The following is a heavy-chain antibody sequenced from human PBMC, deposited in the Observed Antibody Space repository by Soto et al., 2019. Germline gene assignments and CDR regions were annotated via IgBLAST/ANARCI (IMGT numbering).Heavy chain of an antibody. Sequence: SVKVSCKASGGTFSSYTISWVRQAPGQGLEWMGRIIPILGIANYAQKFQGRVTITADKSTSTAYMELSSLRSEDTAVYYCASLLWFGELLERYYFDYWGQGTLVTVSS. J-gene: IGHJ4*02. D-gene: IGHD3-10*01. V-gene: IGHV1-69*02. CDR1: GGTFSSYT. CDR3: ASLLWFGELLERYYFDY. CDR2: IIPILGIA.